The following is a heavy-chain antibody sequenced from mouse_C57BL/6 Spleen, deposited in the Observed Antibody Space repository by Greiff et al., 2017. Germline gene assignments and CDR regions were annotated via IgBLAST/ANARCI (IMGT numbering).Heavy chain of an antibody. CDR3: ASPYYYGSSYFDY. J-gene: IGHJ2*01. V-gene: IGHV1-80*01. CDR2: IYPGDGDT. CDR1: GYAFSSYW. D-gene: IGHD1-1*01. Sequence: VQLQQSGAELVKPGASVKISCKASGYAFSSYWMNWVKQRPGKGLEWIGQIYPGDGDTNYNGKFKGKATLTADKSSSTAYMQLSSLTSEDSAFYFCASPYYYGSSYFDYWGQGTTLTVSS.